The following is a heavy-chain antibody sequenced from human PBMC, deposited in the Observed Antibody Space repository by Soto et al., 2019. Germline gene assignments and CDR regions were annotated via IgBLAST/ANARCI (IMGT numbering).Heavy chain of an antibody. D-gene: IGHD6-19*01. CDR1: GGSFSGYY. CDR3: ASSKYSSGWYRCYDY. Sequence: SETLSLTCAVYGGSFSGYYWSWIRQHPGKGLEWIGYIHYSGSTNYNPSLKSRVTISVDTSKNQFSLKLSSVTAADTAVYYCASSKYSSGWYRCYDYWGQGTLVTVSS. V-gene: IGHV4-59*01. CDR2: IHYSGST. J-gene: IGHJ4*02.